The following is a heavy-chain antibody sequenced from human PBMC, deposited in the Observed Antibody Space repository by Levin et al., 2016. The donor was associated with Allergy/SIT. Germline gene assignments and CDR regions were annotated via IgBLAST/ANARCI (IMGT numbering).Heavy chain of an antibody. Sequence: WIRQPPGKGLEWVSYISRSSSTIYYADSVKGRFTISRDDAKNSLYLKMNSLRDDDTAVYYCARGIGFRSFDFWGQGTLVTVSS. J-gene: IGHJ4*02. D-gene: IGHD2-21*01. CDR2: ISRSSSTI. V-gene: IGHV3-48*02. CDR3: ARGIGFRSFDF.